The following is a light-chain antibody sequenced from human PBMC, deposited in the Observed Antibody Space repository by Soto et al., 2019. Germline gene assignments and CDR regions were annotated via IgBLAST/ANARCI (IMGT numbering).Light chain of an antibody. CDR3: SSYTSSSTKV. CDR1: SSDVGGYNY. Sequence: QSVLTQPASVSGSPGQSITISCTGTSSDVGGYNYVSWYQQHPGKVPKLMIYGVSIRPSGVSNRFSGSKSGNTASLTISGLQAEDEADYYCSSYTSSSTKVFGTGTKVTV. V-gene: IGLV2-14*01. CDR2: GVS. J-gene: IGLJ1*01.